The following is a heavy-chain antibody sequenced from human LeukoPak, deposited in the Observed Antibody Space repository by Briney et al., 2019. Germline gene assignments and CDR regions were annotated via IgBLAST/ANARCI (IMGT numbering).Heavy chain of an antibody. CDR3: ARMDRDDAFDI. V-gene: IGHV4-39*01. J-gene: IGHJ3*02. CDR2: IYYSGST. Sequence: SETLSLTCTVSGGSISSSSYYWGWIRQPPGKGLEWIGSIYYSGSTYYNPSLKSRVTISVDTSKNQFSLKLSSVTAADTAVYYCARMDRDDAFDIWGRGTMATVSS. D-gene: IGHD3/OR15-3a*01. CDR1: GGSISSSSYY.